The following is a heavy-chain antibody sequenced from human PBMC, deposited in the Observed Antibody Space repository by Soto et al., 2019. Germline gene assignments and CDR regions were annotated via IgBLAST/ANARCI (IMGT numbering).Heavy chain of an antibody. J-gene: IGHJ5*02. D-gene: IGHD3-3*01. CDR1: GGSISSSTYY. CDR3: ARSDVTIFGVVIKTDWFDP. V-gene: IGHV4-31*03. CDR2: IYYSGST. Sequence: NPSETLSLTCTVSGGSISSSTYYWDWIRQPPGKGLEWIGYIYYSGSTYYNPSLKSRVTISVDTSKNQFSLKLSSVTAADTAVYYCARSDVTIFGVVIKTDWFDPWGQGTLVTVSS.